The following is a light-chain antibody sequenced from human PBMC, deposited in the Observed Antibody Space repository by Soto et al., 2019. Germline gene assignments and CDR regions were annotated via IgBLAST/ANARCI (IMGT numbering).Light chain of an antibody. V-gene: IGKV1-5*01. CDR1: QSISSW. CDR2: AAS. CDR3: QQLHGYPIT. J-gene: IGKJ5*01. Sequence: DIQMTQSPSTLSASVGDRVTITCRASQSISSWLAWYQQKPGKAPNLLIYAASNFQGGVPSRFSGSGSGTHFTLTISSLQPEDFATYYCQQLHGYPITFGQGTRLEIK.